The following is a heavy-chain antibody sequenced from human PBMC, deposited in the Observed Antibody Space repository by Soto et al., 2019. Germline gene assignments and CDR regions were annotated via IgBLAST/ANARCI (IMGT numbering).Heavy chain of an antibody. D-gene: IGHD6-19*01. CDR3: AKERGRHWLEEMEP. CDR2: FHASENRA. Sequence: EVQLLESGGALVQPGGSLRLSCEASGFTFSSYSMTWVRQAPGKGLEWISAFHASENRAYYADSVKGRFTASIDISRNTLYLQMNSLRGEDTATYYCAKERGRHWLEEMEPWGRGTPVTVSS. J-gene: IGHJ4*02. CDR1: GFTFSSYS. V-gene: IGHV3-23*01.